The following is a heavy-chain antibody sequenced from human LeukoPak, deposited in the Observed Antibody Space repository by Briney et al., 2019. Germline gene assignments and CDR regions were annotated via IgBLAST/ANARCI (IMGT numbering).Heavy chain of an antibody. CDR3: ARGLPNYYGMDV. J-gene: IGHJ6*02. CDR1: AFTFNNYW. CDR2: IKGDGSST. Sequence: GGSLRLSCVASAFTFNNYWMHWVRQAPRKGLVWDSLIKGDGSSTNYADSVRGRFTISRDNAKNTVYLQMNSLRTEDTAVYYCARGLPNYYGMDVWGQGTTVTVSS. V-gene: IGHV3-74*01.